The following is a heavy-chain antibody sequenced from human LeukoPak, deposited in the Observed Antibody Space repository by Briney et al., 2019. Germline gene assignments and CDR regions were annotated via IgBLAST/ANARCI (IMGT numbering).Heavy chain of an antibody. J-gene: IGHJ4*02. CDR3: VRDGGVSGYDLLDY. V-gene: IGHV3-7*01. CDR2: INQDGSKE. D-gene: IGHD5-12*01. Sequence: GGSLRLSCAASGFTFSNYWMTWVRQATGKGLEWVAHINQDGSKEYYMDSVKARFTISRDNAKNSPSLQMNSLRAEDTAVYYCVRDGGVSGYDLLDYWGQGTLVTVSS. CDR1: GFTFSNYW.